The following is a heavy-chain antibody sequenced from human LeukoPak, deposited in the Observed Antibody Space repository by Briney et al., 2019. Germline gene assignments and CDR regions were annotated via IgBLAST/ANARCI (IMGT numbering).Heavy chain of an antibody. CDR3: ARGLRVRGVFEQFDY. CDR2: IYYSGST. V-gene: IGHV4-59*01. Sequence: TSETLSLTCTVSGGSISSDYWSWIRQPPGKGLEWIGYIYYSGSTNYNPSLKSRVTISIDTSKNQFSLKLSSVTAADTAVYYCARGLRVRGVFEQFDYWGQGTLVTVSS. J-gene: IGHJ4*02. D-gene: IGHD3-10*01. CDR1: GGSISSDY.